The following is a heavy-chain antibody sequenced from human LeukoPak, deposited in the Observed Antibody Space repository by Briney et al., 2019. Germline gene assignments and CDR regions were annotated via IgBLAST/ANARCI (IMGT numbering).Heavy chain of an antibody. V-gene: IGHV4-31*03. CDR2: IYYSGST. Sequence: SETLPLPRTVSGVSISSGGYYWRWIRQHPRKGLEWIGYIYYSGSTYYNPSLKSRVTISVDTSKNQFSLKLSSVTAADTAVYYCARDKAAAATFDPWGQGTLVTVSS. J-gene: IGHJ5*02. CDR3: ARDKAAAATFDP. CDR1: GVSISSGGYY. D-gene: IGHD2-2*01.